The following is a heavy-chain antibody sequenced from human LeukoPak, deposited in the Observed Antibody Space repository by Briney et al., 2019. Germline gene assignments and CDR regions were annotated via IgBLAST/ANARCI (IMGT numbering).Heavy chain of an antibody. D-gene: IGHD6-13*01. CDR2: INTYNGNT. Sequence: ASVKVSCKASGYTLNKFGMSWVRQAPGQGLEWLGCINTYNGNTKFGETFKGRFTMTTDTSTSTVYMELTSLRTDDTAVYFCARDTPQHLKRFDYWGQGTLVTVSS. CDR3: ARDTPQHLKRFDY. J-gene: IGHJ4*02. CDR1: GYTLNKFG. V-gene: IGHV1-18*01.